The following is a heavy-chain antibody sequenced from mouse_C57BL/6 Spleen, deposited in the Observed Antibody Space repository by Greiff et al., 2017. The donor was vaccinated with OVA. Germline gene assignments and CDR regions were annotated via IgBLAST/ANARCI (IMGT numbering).Heavy chain of an antibody. CDR3: TRFIHYCGSSYAWFAY. CDR2: IDPETGGT. CDR1: GYTFTDYE. J-gene: IGHJ3*01. Sequence: VQLQQSGAELVRPGASVTLSCKASGYTFTDYEMHWVKQTPVHGLEWIGAIDPETGGTAYNQKFKGKAILTADKSSSTAYMELRSLTSEDSAVYYCTRFIHYCGSSYAWFAYWGQGTLVTVSA. D-gene: IGHD1-1*01. V-gene: IGHV1-15*01.